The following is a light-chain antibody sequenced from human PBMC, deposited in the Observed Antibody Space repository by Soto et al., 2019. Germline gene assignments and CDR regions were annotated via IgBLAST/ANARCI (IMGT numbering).Light chain of an antibody. V-gene: IGKV1-5*03. CDR1: QSISSW. J-gene: IGKJ1*01. CDR3: QHAGT. Sequence: DIQMTQSPSTLSASVGDRVTITCRASQSISSWLAWYQQKPGKAPKLLIYKASSLESGVPSRFSGSGSGTEFTLTISSLQPDAFATYYCQHAGTFGQGTKVEIK. CDR2: KAS.